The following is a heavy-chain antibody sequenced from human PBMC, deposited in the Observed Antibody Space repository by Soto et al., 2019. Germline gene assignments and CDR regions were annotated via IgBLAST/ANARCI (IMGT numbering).Heavy chain of an antibody. Sequence: GESLKISCKGSGYSFTSYWIGWVRQMPGKGLEWMGIIYPGDSDTRYSPSFQGQVTISADKSISTAYLQWSSLKASDTAMYYCARHSRDFWSGWGPGDYWGQGTLVTVSS. CDR1: GYSFTSYW. D-gene: IGHD3-3*01. CDR3: ARHSRDFWSGWGPGDY. V-gene: IGHV5-51*01. J-gene: IGHJ4*02. CDR2: IYPGDSDT.